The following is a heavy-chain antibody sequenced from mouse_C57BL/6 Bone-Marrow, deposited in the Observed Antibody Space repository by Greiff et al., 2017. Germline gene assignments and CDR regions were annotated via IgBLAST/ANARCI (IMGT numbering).Heavy chain of an antibody. CDR3: ARDYYGRYWYFDV. Sequence: VQLQQSGPELVKPGASVKMSCKASGYTFTDYNMHWVKQSHGKSLEWIGYINPNNGGTSYNQKFKGKATLTVNKSSSTAYMELRSLTSEESAVYYCARDYYGRYWYFDVWGTGTTVTVSS. CDR1: GYTFTDYN. D-gene: IGHD1-2*01. CDR2: INPNNGGT. J-gene: IGHJ1*03. V-gene: IGHV1-22*01.